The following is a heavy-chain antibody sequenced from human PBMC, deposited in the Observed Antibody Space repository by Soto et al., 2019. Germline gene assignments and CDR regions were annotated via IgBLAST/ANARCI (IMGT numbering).Heavy chain of an antibody. J-gene: IGHJ5*02. V-gene: IGHV1-2*02. CDR3: SXXXXAP. CDR1: GYTFTDFY. CDR2: VNPNTGVT. Sequence: GASVKVSCKASGYTFTDFYMPWVRRAPGQGLEWMGWVNPNTGVTRYSQKFQDRVTMTRDTSINTAYMELSRLTSDDTAVYYCSXXXXAPWGQGTLVTVSS.